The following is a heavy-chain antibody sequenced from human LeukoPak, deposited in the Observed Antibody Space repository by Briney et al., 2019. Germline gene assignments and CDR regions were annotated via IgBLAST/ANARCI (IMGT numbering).Heavy chain of an antibody. J-gene: IGHJ5*02. CDR3: AHSAYYDNRWFDP. CDR2: IYGEDDK. CDR1: GFSLSSNTMDVGSIRPMS. Sequence: SGPTLVNPTQTLTLTCTFSGFSLSSNTMDVGSIRPMSVGWIRQPPGKALEWLAIIYGEDDKRYSPSLESRLTITADTSKNQVVLTLSNMDPVDTATYYCAHSAYYDNRWFDPWGPGILVTVSS. V-gene: IGHV2-5*02. D-gene: IGHD3-22*01.